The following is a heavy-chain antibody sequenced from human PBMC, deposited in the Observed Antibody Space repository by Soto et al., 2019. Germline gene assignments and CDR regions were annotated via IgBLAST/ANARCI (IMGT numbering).Heavy chain of an antibody. CDR3: ARGYYVLWRGYYTPPYGMDV. CDR1: GFTFASFA. CDR2: ISGTGGST. J-gene: IGHJ6*04. D-gene: IGHD3-3*01. Sequence: PGGSLRLSCAASGFTFASFAMSWVRRAPGKGLEWVSAISGTGGSTYYADSVKGRFTISRDNSKNTLYLQVNSLRVEDTAVYYCARGYYVLWRGYYTPPYGMDVWGKGTTVNVSS. V-gene: IGHV3-23*01.